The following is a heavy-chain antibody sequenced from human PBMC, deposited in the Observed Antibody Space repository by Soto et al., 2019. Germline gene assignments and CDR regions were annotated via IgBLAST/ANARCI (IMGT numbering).Heavy chain of an antibody. D-gene: IGHD4-4*01. CDR3: ARPPGDISNWYCFDL. CDR2: ISPKSGGT. CDR1: GYTFIDYY. Sequence: QVQLVQSGAEVKKPGASVKVSCEASGYTFIDYYMHWVRHAPGQGFEWMGRISPKSGGTNYAQKFQGRVTMTWDTALKTAYMELSSLMSEDTAVYYCARPPGDISNWYCFDLCGQGTLVTVSS. V-gene: IGHV1-2*02. J-gene: IGHJ4*02.